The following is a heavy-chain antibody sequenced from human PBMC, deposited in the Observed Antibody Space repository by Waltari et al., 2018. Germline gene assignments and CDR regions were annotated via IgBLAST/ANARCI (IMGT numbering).Heavy chain of an antibody. Sequence: EVQLLESGGGLVQPGGSLRLSCAASGFTFRSYAMSWVLQAPGKGLEWVSAISGSGGSTYYADSVKGRFTISRDNSKNTLYLQMNSLRAEDTAVYYCAKGVTMVRGVTDYWGQGTLVTVSS. CDR1: GFTFRSYA. J-gene: IGHJ4*02. CDR3: AKGVTMVRGVTDY. D-gene: IGHD3-10*01. V-gene: IGHV3-23*01. CDR2: ISGSGGST.